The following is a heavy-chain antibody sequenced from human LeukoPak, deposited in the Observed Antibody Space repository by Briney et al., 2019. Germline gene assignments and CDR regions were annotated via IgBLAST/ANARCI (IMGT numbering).Heavy chain of an antibody. D-gene: IGHD3-10*01. V-gene: IGHV1-18*01. CDR2: ISTYNGNT. J-gene: IGHJ3*01. CDR3: ARAALYYYGSGSYSGDL. Sequence: ASVKVSCKASGYTFTSYGITWVRQAPGQGLEWMGWISTYNGNTNYAQNLQGRVTMTTDTSTNTAYMELRSLRSDDTAVYYCARAALYYYGSGSYSGDLWGQGTMVTVSS. CDR1: GYTFTSYG.